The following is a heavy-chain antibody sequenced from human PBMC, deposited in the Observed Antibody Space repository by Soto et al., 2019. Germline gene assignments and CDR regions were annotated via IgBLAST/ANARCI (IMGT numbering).Heavy chain of an antibody. V-gene: IGHV4-31*03. D-gene: IGHD2-15*01. CDR1: GGSISSGGYY. CDR2: IYYSGNT. CDR3: GYCSGGSCRAYYYMDV. Sequence: QVQLQESGPGLVKPSQTLSLTCTVSGGSISSGGYYWSWIRQHTGKGLEWIGYIYYSGNTYYNPSLNSRVTISLATSKNQFSLKLSSVTAADTAVYYCGYCSGGSCRAYYYMDVWGKGTTVTVSS. J-gene: IGHJ6*03.